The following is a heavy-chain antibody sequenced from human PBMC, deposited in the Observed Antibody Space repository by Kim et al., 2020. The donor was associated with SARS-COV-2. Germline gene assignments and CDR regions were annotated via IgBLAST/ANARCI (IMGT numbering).Heavy chain of an antibody. CDR3: ARWTAAAGGEGDY. J-gene: IGHJ4*02. V-gene: IGHV5-51*01. Sequence: YSPSVQGKVTISADKSISTAYLQWSSLKASDTAMYYCARWTAAAGGEGDYWGQGTLVTVSS. D-gene: IGHD6-13*01.